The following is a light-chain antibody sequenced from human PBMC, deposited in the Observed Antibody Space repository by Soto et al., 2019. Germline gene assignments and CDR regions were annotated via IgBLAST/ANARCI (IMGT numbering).Light chain of an antibody. J-gene: IGKJ2*01. CDR1: QSVSSDY. CDR3: QQYGSSPPT. CDR2: GAS. Sequence: IVLTQSPGTLSFSPGERATLSCRASQSVSSDYLAWYQQKPGQAPRLLIYGASSRAIGIPDRFSGSGSGTDFTLTVSRLEPXDFAVFYCQQYGSSPPTFGQGTTVEIK. V-gene: IGKV3-20*01.